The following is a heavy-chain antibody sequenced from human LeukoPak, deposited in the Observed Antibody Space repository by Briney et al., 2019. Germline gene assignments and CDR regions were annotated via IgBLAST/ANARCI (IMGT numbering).Heavy chain of an antibody. CDR2: IYYSGST. V-gene: IGHV4-39*01. Sequence: PSETLSLTCTVSGGSIRRTSYYWGWIRQPPGKGLEWIGSIYYSGSTYYNPSLKSRVTISVDTSKNQFSLKLSSVTAADTAVYYCARHIDYSNYVYQVDYWGQGTLVTVSS. J-gene: IGHJ4*02. D-gene: IGHD4-11*01. CDR3: ARHIDYSNYVYQVDY. CDR1: GGSIRRTSYY.